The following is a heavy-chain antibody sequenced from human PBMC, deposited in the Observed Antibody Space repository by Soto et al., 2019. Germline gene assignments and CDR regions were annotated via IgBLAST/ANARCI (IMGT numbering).Heavy chain of an antibody. CDR2: IRRSGGHI. CDR1: GFTFSDYW. J-gene: IGHJ6*02. V-gene: IGHV3-7*01. D-gene: IGHD6-19*01. Sequence: GGSLRLSCTASGFTFSDYWMGWVRQAPGKGLEWVATIRRSGGHIYYVDSVKGRFTISRDNANNSLYLQMNSLTAEDTAVYYCARDQVAGSYYYGMDVWGQGTTVTVSS. CDR3: ARDQVAGSYYYGMDV.